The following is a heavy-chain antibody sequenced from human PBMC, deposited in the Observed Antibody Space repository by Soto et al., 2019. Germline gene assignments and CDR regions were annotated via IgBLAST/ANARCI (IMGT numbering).Heavy chain of an antibody. D-gene: IGHD2-2*02. Sequence: SETLSLTCTVSGGSISSYYWSWIRQPPGKGLEWIGYIYYSGSTNYNPSLKSRVTISVDTSKNQFSLKLSSVTAADTAVYYCAAISVRPNAVDYWGQGTLVTVSS. J-gene: IGHJ4*02. CDR3: AAISVRPNAVDY. V-gene: IGHV4-59*01. CDR1: GGSISSYY. CDR2: IYYSGST.